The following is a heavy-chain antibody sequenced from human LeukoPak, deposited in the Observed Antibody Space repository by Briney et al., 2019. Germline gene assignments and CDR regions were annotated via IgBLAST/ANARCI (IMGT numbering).Heavy chain of an antibody. CDR2: MNPNSGNT. CDR3: ARVGVWFGLTRGRGYWYFDL. J-gene: IGHJ2*01. D-gene: IGHD3-10*01. CDR1: GDTFSSYD. Sequence: ASVKVSCKASGDTFSSYDIDWVRQATGQGLEWMGWMNPNSGNTGYAQKFQGRVSMTRNTSVTTAYMELSRLRYEDTAVYYCARVGVWFGLTRGRGYWYFDLWGRGTLVTVSS. V-gene: IGHV1-8*01.